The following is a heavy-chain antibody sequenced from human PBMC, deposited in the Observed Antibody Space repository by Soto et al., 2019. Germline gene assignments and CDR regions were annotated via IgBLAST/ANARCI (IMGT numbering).Heavy chain of an antibody. J-gene: IGHJ6*03. CDR2: ISWNSGCI. CDR1: GFTFDDYA. CDR3: ANDERVDGYSDHYYIDV. V-gene: IGHV3-9*01. D-gene: IGHD5-12*01. Sequence: EVQLLESGGGLVQPGRSLRLSCAASGFTFDDYAMHWVRQAPGKGLEWVSGISWNSGCIGYADFVNGRFTISRDNAKNFLYLQFNSLRAEDTALYYCANDERVDGYSDHYYIDVWGKGTTVTV.